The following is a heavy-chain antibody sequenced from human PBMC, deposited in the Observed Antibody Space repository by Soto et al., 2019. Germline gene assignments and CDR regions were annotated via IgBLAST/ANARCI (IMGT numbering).Heavy chain of an antibody. J-gene: IGHJ3*02. CDR1: GFTVSSNY. Sequence: GGSLRLSCAASGFTVSSNYMSWVRQAPGKGLEWVSVIYSGGSTYYADSVKGRFTISRDNSKNTLYLQMNSLRAEDTAVYYCARETQNGVARGAFDIWGQGTMVTVSS. CDR3: ARETQNGVARGAFDI. CDR2: IYSGGST. V-gene: IGHV3-66*02. D-gene: IGHD5-12*01.